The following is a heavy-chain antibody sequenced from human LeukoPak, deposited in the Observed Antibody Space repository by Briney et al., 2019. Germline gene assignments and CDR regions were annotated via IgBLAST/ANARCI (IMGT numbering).Heavy chain of an antibody. D-gene: IGHD3-22*01. CDR3: ARADSGGDSSGYKWFHP. CDR2: IWYDGSNK. CDR1: GFTFSSYG. Sequence: GGSLRLSCAASGFTFSSYGMHWVRQAPGKGLEWVAVIWYDGSNKYYADSVKGRFTISRDNSKKALYLQMNSLSAEDTAVYYCARADSGGDSSGYKWFHPWGQGTLVTVSS. J-gene: IGHJ5*02. V-gene: IGHV3-33*01.